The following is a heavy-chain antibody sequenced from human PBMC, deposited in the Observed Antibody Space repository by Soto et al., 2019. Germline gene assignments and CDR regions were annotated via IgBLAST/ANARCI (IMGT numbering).Heavy chain of an antibody. J-gene: IGHJ6*02. CDR3: ARTWDSPNTSSHYYYYYTMDV. Sequence: GESLKISCKGSGYSFTNYWIGWVRQMPGKGLEWMGIIYPGDSDTGYSRSFQGQVTISADKSISTAYLQWSSLKASDTATYYCARTWDSPNTSSHYYYYYTMDVWGQGTTVTVSS. D-gene: IGHD6-6*01. CDR2: IYPGDSDT. V-gene: IGHV5-51*03. CDR1: GYSFTNYW.